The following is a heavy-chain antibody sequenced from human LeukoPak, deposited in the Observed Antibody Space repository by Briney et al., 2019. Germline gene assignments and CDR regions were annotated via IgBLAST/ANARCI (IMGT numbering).Heavy chain of an antibody. CDR3: ARDRIAYYYGSGSYYGLDY. V-gene: IGHV3-33*04. CDR1: GLLFSSYG. D-gene: IGHD3-10*01. Sequence: PGRSLRLFCAVSGLLFSSYGMHWVSEASGKGLECVAVIWFEGSNKYYEVSVKGQFTISRDNSKHTLYLQMNRLRGEDTVVYYCARDRIAYYYGSGSYYGLDYWGQGTLVTVSS. CDR2: IWFEGSNK. J-gene: IGHJ4*02.